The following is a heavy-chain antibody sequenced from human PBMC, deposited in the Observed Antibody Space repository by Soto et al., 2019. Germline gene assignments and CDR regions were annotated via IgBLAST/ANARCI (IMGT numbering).Heavy chain of an antibody. D-gene: IGHD2-15*01. CDR3: ASVYLSGGNWFDP. Sequence: SETLSLTCAVYGGSFSGYYWSWIRQPPGKGLEWIGEINHSGSTNYNPSLKSRVTISVDTSKNQFSLKLSSVTAADTAVYYCASVYLSGGNWFDPWGQGTLVNVSS. CDR2: INHSGST. CDR1: GGSFSGYY. J-gene: IGHJ5*02. V-gene: IGHV4-34*01.